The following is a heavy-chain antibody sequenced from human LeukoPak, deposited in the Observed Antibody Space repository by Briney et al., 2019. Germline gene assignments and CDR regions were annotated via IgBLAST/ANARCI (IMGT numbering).Heavy chain of an antibody. V-gene: IGHV3-30*04. CDR2: ISYDGSNK. J-gene: IGHJ5*02. CDR1: GFTFSSYA. CDR3: AREGEEGYCSSTSCYMWFDP. D-gene: IGHD2-2*02. Sequence: GGSLRLSCAASGFTFSSYAMHWVRQAPGKGLEWVAVISYDGSNKYYADSVKGRFTISRDNSKNTLYLQMNSLRAEDTAVYYCAREGEEGYCSSTSCYMWFDPWGQGTLVTVSS.